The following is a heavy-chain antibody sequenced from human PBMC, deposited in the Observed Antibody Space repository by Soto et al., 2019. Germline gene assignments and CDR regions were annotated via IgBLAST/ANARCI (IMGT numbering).Heavy chain of an antibody. CDR1: GFTFSGYW. J-gene: IGHJ6*02. CDR2: SNNEGSTT. CDR3: ARDRSYAMDV. V-gene: IGHV3-74*01. Sequence: VQLVESGGGLVQPGGSLRLSCAASGFTFSGYWMHWVRQAPGKGLVWVSRSNNEGSTTNYADSVKGRFTISRDNAKNTLYLQMNSLRVEDTAVYYCARDRSYAMDVWGQGITVLVSS.